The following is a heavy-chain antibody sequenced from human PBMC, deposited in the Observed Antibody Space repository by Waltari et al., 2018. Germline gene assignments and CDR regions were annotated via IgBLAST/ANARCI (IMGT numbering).Heavy chain of an antibody. J-gene: IGHJ3*02. CDR1: GYPCSSHG. V-gene: IGHV3-30*02. Sequence: QVQLVEPGGGEAHPGGSLIPSCAAAGYPCSSHGLTWVRQAPGKGLEWVAFIRYDGSNKYYADSVKGRFTISRDNSKNTLYLQMNSLRAEDTAVYYCAKEGNAFDIWGQGTMVTVSS. CDR2: IRYDGSNK. CDR3: AKEGNAFDI.